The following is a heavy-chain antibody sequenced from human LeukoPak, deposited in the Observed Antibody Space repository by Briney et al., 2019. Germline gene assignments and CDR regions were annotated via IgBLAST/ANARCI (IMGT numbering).Heavy chain of an antibody. CDR1: GGSFSGYY. D-gene: IGHD2-15*01. Sequence: SETLSLTCAVYGGSFSGYYWSWIRQPPGKGLEWIGEINHSGSTNYNPSLKSRVTISVDTSKNQFPLKLSSVTAADTAVYYCASSCSGGSCSTPTRLDYWGQGTLVTVSS. V-gene: IGHV4-34*01. CDR3: ASSCSGGSCSTPTRLDY. CDR2: INHSGST. J-gene: IGHJ4*02.